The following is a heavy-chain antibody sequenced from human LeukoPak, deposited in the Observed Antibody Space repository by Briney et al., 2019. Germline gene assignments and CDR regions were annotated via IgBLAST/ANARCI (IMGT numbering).Heavy chain of an antibody. CDR3: ARGGPGYDYFDY. CDR1: GFTVSSNY. J-gene: IGHJ4*02. CDR2: IYSGGST. V-gene: IGHV3-53*01. Sequence: PGGSLRLSCAASGFTVSSNYMGWVRQAPGKGLESVSVIYSGGSTYYADSVKGRFTISRDNSKNTLYLQMSSLRAEDTAVYYCARGGPGYDYFDYWGQGTLVTVSS. D-gene: IGHD5-18*01.